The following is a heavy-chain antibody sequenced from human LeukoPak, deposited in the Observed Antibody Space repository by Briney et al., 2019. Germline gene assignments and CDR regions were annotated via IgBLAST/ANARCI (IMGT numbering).Heavy chain of an antibody. CDR3: AKGVEDSGIYYYYYMDV. CDR1: GFTFSSYTFSTYA. Sequence: PGGSLRLSCAASGFTFSSYTFSTYAMSWVRQAPGKGLEWVSAVSGSGVSTYYADSVKGRFTISRDNSKNTLYLQMNGLRAEGTAVYYCAKGVEDSGIYYYYYMDVWGKGATVTVSS. CDR2: VSGSGVST. J-gene: IGHJ6*03. D-gene: IGHD2-15*01. V-gene: IGHV3-23*01.